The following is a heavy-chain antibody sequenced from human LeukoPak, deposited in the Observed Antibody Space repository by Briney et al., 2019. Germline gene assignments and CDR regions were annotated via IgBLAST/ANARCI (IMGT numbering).Heavy chain of an antibody. CDR2: IYHSGST. J-gene: IGHJ4*02. Sequence: SETLSLTCSVSGGSISSSSYYWGWIRQPPGKGLEWIGEIYHSGSTNYNPSLKSRVTIAVDKSKNQFSLKLSSVTAADTAVYYCARMVRRLERLNIGRSSDYATGYYFDYWGQGTLVTVSS. CDR1: GGSISSSSYY. D-gene: IGHD5-12*01. V-gene: IGHV4-39*07. CDR3: ARMVRRLERLNIGRSSDYATGYYFDY.